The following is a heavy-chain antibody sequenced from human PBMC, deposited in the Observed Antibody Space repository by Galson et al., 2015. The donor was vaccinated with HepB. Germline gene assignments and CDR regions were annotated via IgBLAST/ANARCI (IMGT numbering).Heavy chain of an antibody. Sequence: SLRLSCAASDFTFSNYGMHWVRQAPGKGLEWVAVIWYDESNKYYADSVKGRFTISRDNSKNTLYLQMNSLRAEDTAVYYCARDFGGLGNDDPRSFYYYYGMDVWGQGTTVTVSS. CDR1: DFTFSNYG. D-gene: IGHD1-1*01. V-gene: IGHV3-33*01. CDR3: ARDFGGLGNDDPRSFYYYYGMDV. CDR2: IWYDESNK. J-gene: IGHJ6*02.